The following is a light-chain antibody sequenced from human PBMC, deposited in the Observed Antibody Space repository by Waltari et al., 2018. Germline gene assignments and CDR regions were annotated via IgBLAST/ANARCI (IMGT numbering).Light chain of an antibody. CDR1: SSNIGAGYD. V-gene: IGLV1-40*01. CDR3: QSYDSSLSGAWV. Sequence: QSVLTQPPSVSGAPGQRVTISCTGSSSNIGAGYDVHWYPQLPGTAPKLLISGNSNRPSGVPYRFSGSKSGSPASLAITGLQAEDEADYYCQSYDSSLSGAWVFGGGTKLTVL. CDR2: GNS. J-gene: IGLJ3*02.